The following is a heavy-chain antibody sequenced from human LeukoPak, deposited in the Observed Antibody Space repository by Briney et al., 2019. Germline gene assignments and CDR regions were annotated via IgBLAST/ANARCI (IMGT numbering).Heavy chain of an antibody. CDR3: ARSYPQYYDFWSGPNWFDP. Sequence: PSETLSLTCTVSGGSISSYYWSWIRQPAGKGLEWIGRINTSGSTNYNPSLKSRVTMSVDTSKNQFSLKLSSVTAEDTAVYYCARSYPQYYDFWSGPNWFDPWGQGTLVTVSS. J-gene: IGHJ5*02. D-gene: IGHD3-3*01. CDR1: GGSISSYY. V-gene: IGHV4-4*07. CDR2: INTSGST.